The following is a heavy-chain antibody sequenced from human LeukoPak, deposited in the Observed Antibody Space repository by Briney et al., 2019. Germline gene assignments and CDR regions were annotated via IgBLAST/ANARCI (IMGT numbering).Heavy chain of an antibody. D-gene: IGHD3-10*01. J-gene: IGHJ4*02. V-gene: IGHV4-61*02. CDR3: ARDLHYYGSGTLGY. CDR2: NYTSGST. Sequence: KASQTLSLTCTVSGGSISSGSYDWGWIRQPAGKGLEWIVSNYTSGSTNYNPALKSRVTISVDTSKNQFSLKLSSVTAAHTAVYYCARDLHYYGSGTLGYWGQGTLVTVSS. CDR1: GGSISSGSYD.